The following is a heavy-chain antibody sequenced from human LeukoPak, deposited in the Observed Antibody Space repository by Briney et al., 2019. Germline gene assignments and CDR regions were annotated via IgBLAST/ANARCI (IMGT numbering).Heavy chain of an antibody. J-gene: IGHJ4*02. V-gene: IGHV1-18*01. CDR1: GYTFTSYG. D-gene: IGHD3-9*01. CDR3: ARWNLRYLDWLLFADH. Sequence: ASVKVSCKASGYTFTSYGISWVRQAPGQGLEWMGWISAYNGNTNYAQKLQGRVTMTTDTSTSTAYMELRSLRSDDTAVYYCARWNLRYLDWLLFADHWGQGTLVTVSS. CDR2: ISAYNGNT.